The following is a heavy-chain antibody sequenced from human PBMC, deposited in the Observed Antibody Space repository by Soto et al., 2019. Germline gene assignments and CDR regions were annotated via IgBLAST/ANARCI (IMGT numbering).Heavy chain of an antibody. CDR2: FDPEDGET. CDR1: GYTLTELS. D-gene: IGHD3-22*01. Sequence: APGKVSCKVSGYTLTELSMHWVRHAPGKGLEWMGGFDPEDGETIYAQKFQSRVTMTEDTSTATAYMELSSLRSEHTAVYYCATPYDGRGYYLWRAEYLQQWGQLTLVTVSS. J-gene: IGHJ1*01. V-gene: IGHV1-24*01. CDR3: ATPYDGRGYYLWRAEYLQQ.